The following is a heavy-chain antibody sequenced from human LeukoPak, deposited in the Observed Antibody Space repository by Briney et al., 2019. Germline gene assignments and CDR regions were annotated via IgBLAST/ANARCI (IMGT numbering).Heavy chain of an antibody. V-gene: IGHV1-2*02. Sequence: EASVKVSCKASGYTFTSYYMHWVRQAPGQGLEWMGWINPNSGGTNYAQKFQGRVTMTRDTSISTAYMELSRLRSDDTAVYYCATLPHIVVVTAIQGFFDYWGQGTLVTVSS. CDR3: ATLPHIVVVTAIQGFFDY. D-gene: IGHD2-21*02. J-gene: IGHJ4*02. CDR2: INPNSGGT. CDR1: GYTFTSYY.